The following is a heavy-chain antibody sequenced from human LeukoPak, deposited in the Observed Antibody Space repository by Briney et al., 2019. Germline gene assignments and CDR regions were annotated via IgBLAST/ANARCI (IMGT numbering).Heavy chain of an antibody. CDR2: IYYSGST. CDR1: GGSISSYY. V-gene: IGHV4-59*01. J-gene: IGHJ4*02. Sequence: SETLSLTCTVSGGSISSYYWSWIRQPPGKGLEWIGYIYYSGSTNYSPSLKSRVTISVDTSKNQFSLKLSSVTAADTAVYYCASYPIPYYGSGSYPYYFDYWGQGTLVTVSS. D-gene: IGHD3-10*01. CDR3: ASYPIPYYGSGSYPYYFDY.